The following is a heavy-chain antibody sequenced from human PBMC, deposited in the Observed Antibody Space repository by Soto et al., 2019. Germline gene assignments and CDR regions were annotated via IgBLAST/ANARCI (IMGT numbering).Heavy chain of an antibody. CDR1: GYTFTSYD. D-gene: IGHD2-2*01. CDR3: ARGLGYCISTSCYEDWFDP. V-gene: IGHV1-8*01. J-gene: IGHJ5*02. Sequence: QVQLVQSGAEVKKPGASVKVSCKASGYTFTSYDINWVRQATGQGLEWMGWMNPNSGNTGYAQKFQGRVTMTRNTSISTAYMELSSLRSEDTAVYYCARGLGYCISTSCYEDWFDPWGQGTLVTVSS. CDR2: MNPNSGNT.